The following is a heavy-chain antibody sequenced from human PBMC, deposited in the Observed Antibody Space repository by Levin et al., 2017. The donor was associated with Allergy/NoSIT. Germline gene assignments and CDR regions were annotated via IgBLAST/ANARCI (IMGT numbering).Heavy chain of an antibody. CDR3: ATATRAGNNWYYFDY. D-gene: IGHD1-1*01. V-gene: IGHV4-39*01. CDR2: IYYTGSD. CDR1: GGSIISSSYY. Sequence: SETLSLTCSVSGGSIISSSYYWGWIRQPPGKGLEWIGSIYYTGSDYYNLSLKRSRVTISVDTSKNEFSLKLSSVTAADTAVYYCATATRAGNNWYYFDYWGQGALVPVSS. J-gene: IGHJ4*02.